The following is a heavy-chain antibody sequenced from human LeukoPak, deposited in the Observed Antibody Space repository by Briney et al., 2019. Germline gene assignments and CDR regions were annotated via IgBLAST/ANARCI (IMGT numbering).Heavy chain of an antibody. CDR2: ISYIGGST. CDR3: AKDLGGSRDQLNWFDP. J-gene: IGHJ5*02. D-gene: IGHD1-1*01. V-gene: IGHV3-23*01. Sequence: PGRSLRLSCVASGFTFSNYAVSWVRQAPGKGLEWVSSISYIGGSTYYADSVKGRFTISRDNSKNTLYLQMNSLRAEDTAIYYCAKDLGGSRDQLNWFDPWGQGTLVTVSS. CDR1: GFTFSNYA.